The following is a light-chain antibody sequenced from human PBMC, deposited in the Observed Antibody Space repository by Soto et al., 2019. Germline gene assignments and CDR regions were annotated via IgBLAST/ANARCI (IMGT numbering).Light chain of an antibody. Sequence: EIVLTQSPATLSLSPGERATLSCRASQSVSSYLAWYQKKPGQAPRLLIYDASNRATCIPARFSGSGSGTYVTLTISSLDPEDFAVYYCQQRSDWPSTFGEGTSVEIK. J-gene: IGKJ4*01. CDR2: DAS. V-gene: IGKV3-11*01. CDR1: QSVSSY. CDR3: QQRSDWPST.